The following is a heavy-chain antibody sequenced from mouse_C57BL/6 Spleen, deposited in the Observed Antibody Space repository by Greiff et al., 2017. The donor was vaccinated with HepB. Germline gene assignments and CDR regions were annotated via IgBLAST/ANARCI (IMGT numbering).Heavy chain of an antibody. CDR2: INPSSGYT. Sequence: QVQLKQSGAELAKPGASVKLSCKASGYTFTSYWMHWVKQRPGQGLEWIGYINPSSGYTKYNQKFKDKATLTADKSSSTAYMQLSSLTYEDSAVYYCARNYYYGSSYEGGYAMDYWGQGTSVTVSS. V-gene: IGHV1-7*01. CDR1: GYTFTSYW. J-gene: IGHJ4*01. D-gene: IGHD1-1*01. CDR3: ARNYYYGSSYEGGYAMDY.